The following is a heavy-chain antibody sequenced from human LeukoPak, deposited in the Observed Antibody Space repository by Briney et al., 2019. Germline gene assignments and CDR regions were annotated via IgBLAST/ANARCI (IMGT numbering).Heavy chain of an antibody. V-gene: IGHV3-23*01. CDR3: AKDTFSHYYDSGGYYWLGAFDI. D-gene: IGHD3-22*01. J-gene: IGHJ3*02. CDR1: GFTFSSYA. Sequence: GGSLRLSCAASGFTFSSYAMSWVRQAPGKGLEWVSAISGSGGSTYYADSVKGRFTISRDNSKNTLYLQMNSLRAEDTAVYYCAKDTFSHYYDSGGYYWLGAFDIWGQGTMVTVSS. CDR2: ISGSGGST.